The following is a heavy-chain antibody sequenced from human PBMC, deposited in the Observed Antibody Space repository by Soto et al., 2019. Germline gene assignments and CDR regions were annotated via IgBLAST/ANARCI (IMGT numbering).Heavy chain of an antibody. V-gene: IGHV4-34*01. CDR1: GGSFSGYY. CDR2: INHSGST. CDR3: ARGRQPITMVRGAPGRWFDP. D-gene: IGHD3-10*01. J-gene: IGHJ5*02. Sequence: SETLSLTCAVYGGSFSGYYWSWIRQPPGKGLEWIGEINHSGSTNYNPSLKSRVTISVDTSKNQFSLKLSSVTAADTAVYYCARGRQPITMVRGAPGRWFDPWGQGTLVTVSS.